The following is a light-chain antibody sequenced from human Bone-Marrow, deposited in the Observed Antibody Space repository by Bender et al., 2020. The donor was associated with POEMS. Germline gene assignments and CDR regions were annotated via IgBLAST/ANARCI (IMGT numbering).Light chain of an antibody. Sequence: QSALTQPASVSGSPGQSITISCTGTSSDVGGYNYVSWYQQHPGKAPKLMIYDVSNRLSGVSNRFSGSKSGNTATLTISGLQAEDEADYYCCSFASSNGVVVGGGTKLTVL. CDR2: DVS. V-gene: IGLV2-14*01. J-gene: IGLJ2*01. CDR1: SSDVGGYNY. CDR3: CSFASSNGVV.